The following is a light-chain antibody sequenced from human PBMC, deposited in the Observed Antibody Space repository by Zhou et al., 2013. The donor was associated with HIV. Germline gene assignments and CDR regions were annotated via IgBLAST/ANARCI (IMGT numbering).Light chain of an antibody. Sequence: AIRMTQSPSSLSASTGDRVNITCRASQDVSSYVAWYQQRPGSAPKLLIYGASTLQTGVPSRFSGSGSGTDFTLKISRVEAEDFGIYHCMQGIHLPFTFGPGTKVDIK. J-gene: IGKJ3*01. CDR1: QDVSSY. CDR2: GAS. CDR3: MQGIHLPFT. V-gene: IGKV1-8*01.